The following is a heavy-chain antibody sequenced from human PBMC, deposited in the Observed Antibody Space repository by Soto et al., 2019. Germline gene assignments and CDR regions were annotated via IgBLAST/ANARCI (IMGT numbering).Heavy chain of an antibody. Sequence: QVQLVQSGAEVKKPGASVKVSCKASGYTFASDAMHRVRQAPGQRLEWMGWNNAGNGNTKYRQKFQGRDTITRDTSASTAQMGVNSLRSEDTAVYYCAGGASPLIDYWGQGTLVTVSS. V-gene: IGHV1-3*01. J-gene: IGHJ4*02. CDR2: NNAGNGNT. D-gene: IGHD3-16*01. CDR1: GYTFASDA. CDR3: AGGASPLIDY.